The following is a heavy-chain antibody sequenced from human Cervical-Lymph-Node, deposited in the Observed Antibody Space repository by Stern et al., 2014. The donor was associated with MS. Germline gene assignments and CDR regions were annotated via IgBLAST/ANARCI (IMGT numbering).Heavy chain of an antibody. CDR1: GFSLSADGVG. D-gene: IGHD1-7*01. Sequence: ESGPSLVRPTQTVTLTCTVSGFSLSADGVGVGWIRQAPGKALEWLALIYWDDDDRYSQSLKDRLTIKKDTSKNQVVLTMTDMDPGDTGTYYCAHSFGSVSGTYSGMDVWGQGTTVTVSS. V-gene: IGHV2-5*02. CDR3: AHSFGSVSGTYSGMDV. CDR2: IYWDDDD. J-gene: IGHJ6*02.